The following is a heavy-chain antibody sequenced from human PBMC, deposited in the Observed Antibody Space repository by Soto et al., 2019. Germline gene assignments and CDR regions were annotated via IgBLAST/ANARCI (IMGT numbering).Heavy chain of an antibody. D-gene: IGHD4-17*01. CDR1: GYAFTSYG. CDR3: ATLDYGDYPPTFDY. J-gene: IGHJ4*02. CDR2: ISAYNGNT. Sequence: ASVKVSCKASGYAFTSYGISWVRQAPGQGLEWMGWISAYNGNTNYAQKLQGRVTMTTDTSTSTAYMELRSLRSDDTAVYYCATLDYGDYPPTFDYWGQGTLVTVS. V-gene: IGHV1-18*01.